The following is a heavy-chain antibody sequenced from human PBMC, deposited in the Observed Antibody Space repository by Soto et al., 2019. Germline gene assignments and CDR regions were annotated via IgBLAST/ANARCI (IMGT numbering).Heavy chain of an antibody. CDR3: AKGRGGSGSLTPRVDF. CDR2: ISGGSDTT. V-gene: IGHV3-23*01. D-gene: IGHD3-10*01. J-gene: IGHJ4*02. Sequence: EVQLLESGGGLVQPGGSLRLSCAASGFTFNNYAMTWVRQAPGKGLEWVSAISGGSDTTSYADSVKGRFTVSRDGSTNTRYLQRSSLRAEDTALYYCAKGRGGSGSLTPRVDFWGQGTLVTVSS. CDR1: GFTFNNYA.